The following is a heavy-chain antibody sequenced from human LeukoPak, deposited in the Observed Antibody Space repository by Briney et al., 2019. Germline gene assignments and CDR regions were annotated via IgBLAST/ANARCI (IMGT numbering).Heavy chain of an antibody. J-gene: IGHJ3*02. D-gene: IGHD3-10*01. CDR2: ISGYNGNT. V-gene: IGHV1-18*01. Sequence: GASVKVSCKASGYTFTNYAISWVRQAPGQGLEWMGWISGYNGNTNYAQKLQGRVIMTTDTSTSTAYMEPRSLRSGDTAVYYCARVSGSGRYDAFYIWGQGTMVTVSS. CDR1: GYTFTNYA. CDR3: ARVSGSGRYDAFYI.